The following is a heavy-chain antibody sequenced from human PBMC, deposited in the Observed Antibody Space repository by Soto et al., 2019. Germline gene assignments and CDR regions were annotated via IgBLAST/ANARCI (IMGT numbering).Heavy chain of an antibody. CDR2: INPNSGGT. J-gene: IGHJ6*02. D-gene: IGHD1-1*01. Sequence: ASVKVSCKASGYTFTSYYMHWVRQAPGQGLEWMGWINPNSGGTNYAQKFQGWVTMTRDTSISTAYMELSRLRSDDTAVYYCERAQRTGTTVYYYGMDVWGQGTTVTVSS. V-gene: IGHV1-2*04. CDR1: GYTFTSYY. CDR3: ERAQRTGTTVYYYGMDV.